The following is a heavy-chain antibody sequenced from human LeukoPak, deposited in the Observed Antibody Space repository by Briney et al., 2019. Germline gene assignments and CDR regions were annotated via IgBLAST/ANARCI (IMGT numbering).Heavy chain of an antibody. CDR2: INHSGST. Sequence: PSETLYLTCAVSGGTFSGYYWSWIRQPPGKGLEWIGEINHSGSTNYNPSLMSRVNISVDTSKIQLSLKLSSVTAADTAVYYCARGGMEGGYSYGRTPRIFDYWGQGTLVTVSS. V-gene: IGHV4-34*01. J-gene: IGHJ4*02. D-gene: IGHD5-18*01. CDR3: ARGGMEGGYSYGRTPRIFDY. CDR1: GGTFSGYY.